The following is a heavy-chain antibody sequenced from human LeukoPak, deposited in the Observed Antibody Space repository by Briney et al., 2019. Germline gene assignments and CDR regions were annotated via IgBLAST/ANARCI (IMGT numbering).Heavy chain of an antibody. CDR1: GFTFSSYA. Sequence: PGGSLRLSCAAPGFTFSSYAMSWVRQAPGKGLEWVSAISGSGGSTYYADSVKGRFTISRDNSKNTLYLQMNSLRAEDTAVYYCAKESGSGSYYTYYYYYGMDVWGKGTTVTVSP. CDR3: AKESGSGSYYTYYYYYGMDV. J-gene: IGHJ6*04. D-gene: IGHD3-10*01. CDR2: ISGSGGST. V-gene: IGHV3-23*01.